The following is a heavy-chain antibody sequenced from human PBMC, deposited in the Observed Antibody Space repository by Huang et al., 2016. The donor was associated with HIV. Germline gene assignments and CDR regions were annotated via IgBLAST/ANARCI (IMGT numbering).Heavy chain of an antibody. CDR1: GGTFSSYP. D-gene: IGHD2-2*02. CDR3: VRCSYTFDRPRFYSLDV. CDR2: FIASFGAA. J-gene: IGHJ6*02. Sequence: QVQLVQSGAAVTKPGSSVKVSCMASGGTFSSYPVGWVRRAPGQGLEWRGGFIASFGAAQTAQKYRVRVTITADESTGTADMELNSLTSEDTAVYYCVRCSYTFDRPRFYSLDVWGQGTTVTVSS. V-gene: IGHV1-69*01.